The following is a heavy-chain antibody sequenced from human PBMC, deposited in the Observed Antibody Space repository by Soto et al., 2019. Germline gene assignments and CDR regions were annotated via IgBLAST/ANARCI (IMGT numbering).Heavy chain of an antibody. V-gene: IGHV3-23*01. J-gene: IGHJ3*02. CDR2: ISGSGGST. CDR3: AKGPYLLYFDWLLGDDAFDI. Sequence: GGSLRLSCAASGFRFSDYSMNWVRQAPGRGLEWVSYISGSGGSTYYTDSVKGRFTISRDNSKNTLYLQMNSLRAEDTAVYYCAKGPYLLYFDWLLGDDAFDIWGQGTMVTVSS. CDR1: GFRFSDYS. D-gene: IGHD3-9*01.